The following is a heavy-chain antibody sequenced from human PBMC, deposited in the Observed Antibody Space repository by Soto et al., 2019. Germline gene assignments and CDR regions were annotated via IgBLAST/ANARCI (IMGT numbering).Heavy chain of an antibody. D-gene: IGHD6-19*01. Sequence: PGGSLRLSCAASGFTFSSYAMSWVRQAPGKGLEWVSAISGSGGSTYYADYVKGRFTISRDNSKNTLYLQMNSLRAEDTAVYYCAKTPGLVNAFDIWGQGTMVTVSS. CDR1: GFTFSSYA. J-gene: IGHJ3*02. CDR2: ISGSGGST. CDR3: AKTPGLVNAFDI. V-gene: IGHV3-23*01.